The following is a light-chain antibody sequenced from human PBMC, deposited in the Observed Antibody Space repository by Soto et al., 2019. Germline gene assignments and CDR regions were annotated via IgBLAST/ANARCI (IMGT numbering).Light chain of an antibody. Sequence: QSALTQPASVSGSPGQSITISCTGTSSDVGGYNYVSWYQQHPGKAPKLMLYEVSNRPSGVSNRFSGSNCGNTASLTISGLQAEDEADYYCSSYTSSSTRVFGGGTKVTVL. CDR2: EVS. V-gene: IGLV2-14*01. CDR3: SSYTSSSTRV. CDR1: SSDVGGYNY. J-gene: IGLJ3*02.